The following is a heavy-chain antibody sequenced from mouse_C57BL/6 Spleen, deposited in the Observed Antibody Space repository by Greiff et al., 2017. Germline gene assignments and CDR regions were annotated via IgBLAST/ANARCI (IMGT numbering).Heavy chain of an antibody. V-gene: IGHV14-3*01. CDR2: IDPANGNT. Sequence: VQLKESVAELVRPGASVKLSCTASGFNIKNTYMHWVKQRPEQGLEWIGRIDPANGNTKYAPKFQGKATITADTSSNTAYLQLSTLTSEDTAIYYCARYDYGTLSYYAMDNGGQGTSVTVAS. D-gene: IGHD1-1*01. CDR3: ARYDYGTLSYYAMDN. J-gene: IGHJ4*01. CDR1: GFNIKNTY.